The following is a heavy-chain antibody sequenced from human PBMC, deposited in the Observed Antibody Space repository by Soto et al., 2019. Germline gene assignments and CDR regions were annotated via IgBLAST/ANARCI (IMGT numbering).Heavy chain of an antibody. CDR2: ISSSSSTI. CDR1: GFTFSSYS. J-gene: IGHJ5*02. D-gene: IGHD6-19*01. V-gene: IGHV3-48*02. CDR3: ATEYTSSPYSSGWYSAENWFDP. Sequence: GGSLRLSCAASGFTFSSYSMNWVRQAPGKGLEWVSYISSSSSTIYYADSVKGRFTISRDNAKNSLYLQMNSLRDEDTAVYYCATEYTSSPYSSGWYSAENWFDPWGQGTLVTVSS.